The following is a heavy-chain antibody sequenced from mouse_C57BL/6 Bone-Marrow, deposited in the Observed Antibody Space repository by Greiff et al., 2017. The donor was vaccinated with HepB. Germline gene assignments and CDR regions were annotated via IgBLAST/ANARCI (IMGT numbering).Heavy chain of an antibody. CDR3: AIVDWYFDV. CDR1: GYTFTSYW. V-gene: IGHV1-69*01. Sequence: VQLQQPGAELVMPGASVKLSCKASGYTFTSYWMHWVKQRPGQGLEWIGEIDPSDSYTNYNQKFKGKSTLTVDKSSSTAYMQLSSLTSEDSAVYYCAIVDWYFDVWGTGTTVTVSS. D-gene: IGHD1-1*01. CDR2: IDPSDSYT. J-gene: IGHJ1*03.